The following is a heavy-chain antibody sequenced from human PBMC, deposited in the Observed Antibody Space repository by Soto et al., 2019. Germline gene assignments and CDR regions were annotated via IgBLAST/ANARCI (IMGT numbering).Heavy chain of an antibody. CDR2: IYPGDSDT. Sequence: PGESLKISCKGSGYSFTSYWIGWVRQMPGKGLEWMGIIYPGDSDTRYSPSFQGQVTISADKSISTAYLQWSSLKASDTAMYYCARHKFGRDGYNRYGMDVWGQGTTVTVSS. J-gene: IGHJ6*02. CDR1: GYSFTSYW. D-gene: IGHD3-10*01. CDR3: ARHKFGRDGYNRYGMDV. V-gene: IGHV5-51*01.